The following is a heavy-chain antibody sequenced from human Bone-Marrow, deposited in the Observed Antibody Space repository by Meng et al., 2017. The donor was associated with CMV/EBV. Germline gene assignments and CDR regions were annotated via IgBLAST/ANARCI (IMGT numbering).Heavy chain of an antibody. D-gene: IGHD3-3*01. Sequence: SVKVSCKAFGGTFSSYAISWVRQAPGQGLEWMGGIIPILGIANYAQKFQGRVTITTDESTSTAYMELSSLRSEDTAVYYCARGPPHFLEPYYYYGMDVWGQGTTVTVSS. J-gene: IGHJ6*02. CDR3: ARGPPHFLEPYYYYGMDV. CDR2: IIPILGIA. CDR1: GGTFSSYA. V-gene: IGHV1-69*10.